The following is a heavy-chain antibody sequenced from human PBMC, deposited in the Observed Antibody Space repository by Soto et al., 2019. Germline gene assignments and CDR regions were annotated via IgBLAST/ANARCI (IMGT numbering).Heavy chain of an antibody. CDR3: AGIQYYYDSSGYRVPFDAFDI. Sequence: VASVKVSCKASGYTFTSYGISWVRQAPGQGLEWMGWISAYNGNTNYAQKLQGRVTMTTDTSTSTACMELRSLRSDDTAVYYCAGIQYYYDSSGYRVPFDAFDIWGQGTMVTVSS. CDR2: ISAYNGNT. V-gene: IGHV1-18*01. J-gene: IGHJ3*02. D-gene: IGHD3-22*01. CDR1: GYTFTSYG.